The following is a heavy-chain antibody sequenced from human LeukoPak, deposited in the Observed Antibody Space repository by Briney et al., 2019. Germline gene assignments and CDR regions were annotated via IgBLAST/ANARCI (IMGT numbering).Heavy chain of an antibody. CDR1: GASITSHY. J-gene: IGHJ4*02. CDR2: INYSGST. CDR3: ARGLFDHFDY. V-gene: IGHV4-59*11. D-gene: IGHD3-10*02. Sequence: SETLSLTCTVSGASITSHYWTWIRQPPGKGLEWIAYINYSGSTNYNPSLKSRVTISVDTSKNQFSLKLSSVTAADTAVYYCARGLFDHFDYWGQGTLVTVSS.